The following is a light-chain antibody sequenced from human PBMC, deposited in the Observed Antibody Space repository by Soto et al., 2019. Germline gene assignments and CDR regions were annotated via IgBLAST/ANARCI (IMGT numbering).Light chain of an antibody. V-gene: IGKV3-15*01. CDR1: QSVSNY. CDR2: DAS. CDR3: QYYDNSMWT. J-gene: IGKJ1*01. Sequence: VMTQSPATLSVSTGERATLSCRASQSVSNYLAWYQQTPGQAPRLLIYDASTRATGIPARFSGSGSGTEFTLSISRLEPEDFAVYYCQYYDNSMWTFGQGTKVDIK.